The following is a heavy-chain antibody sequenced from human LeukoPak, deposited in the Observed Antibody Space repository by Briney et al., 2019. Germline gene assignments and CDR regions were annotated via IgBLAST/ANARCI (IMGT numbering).Heavy chain of an antibody. CDR1: GGSISSSSYY. CDR2: IYYSGST. CDR3: ARDQAYYYDSSGYSFGDAFDI. D-gene: IGHD3-22*01. J-gene: IGHJ3*02. V-gene: IGHV4-39*07. Sequence: SETLSLTCTVSGGSISSSSYYWGWIRQPPGKGLEWIGSIYYSGSTYYNPSLKSRVTISVDTSKNQFSLKVSSVTAADTAVYYCARDQAYYYDSSGYSFGDAFDIWGQGTMVTVSS.